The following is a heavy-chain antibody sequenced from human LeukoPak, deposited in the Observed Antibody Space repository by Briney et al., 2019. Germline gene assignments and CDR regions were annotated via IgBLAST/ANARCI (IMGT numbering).Heavy chain of an antibody. CDR1: GFTFSGSA. CDR2: IRSTATGYAT. Sequence: GGSLRLSCAASGFTFSGSALHWVRQASGKGLEWVGCIRSTATGYATAYAASVKGRFTISRDDSKNTAYLQMDSLKTEDTAVYYCTGNCYGSGSYADFDYWGQGTLVTVSS. V-gene: IGHV3-73*01. D-gene: IGHD3-10*01. CDR3: TGNCYGSGSYADFDY. J-gene: IGHJ4*02.